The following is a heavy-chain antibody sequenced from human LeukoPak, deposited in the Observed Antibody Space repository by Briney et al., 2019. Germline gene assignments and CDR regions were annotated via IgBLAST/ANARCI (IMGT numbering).Heavy chain of an antibody. CDR2: MNPGSGNT. D-gene: IGHD3-10*01. CDR3: ASHTYYLSSGSFGH. Sequence: ASVKVSCKASGYTFTSFDINWVRQATGQGPEWMGWMNPGSGNTGYAQRFRGRVTMTRDTSISTDYLELSSLTSEDTAVYYCASHTYYLSSGSFGHWGQGTLVTVSS. CDR1: GYTFTSFD. J-gene: IGHJ4*02. V-gene: IGHV1-8*01.